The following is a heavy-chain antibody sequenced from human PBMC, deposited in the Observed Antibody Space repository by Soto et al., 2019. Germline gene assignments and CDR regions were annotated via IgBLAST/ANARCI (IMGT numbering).Heavy chain of an antibody. CDR3: ARGRECSGWYWAKTSRYY. CDR1: GGSFSGYY. J-gene: IGHJ4*02. Sequence: SETLSLTCAVYGGSFSGYYWSWIRQPPGKGLEWVGEINHSGSTNYNPSLKSRVTISVDTSKNQFSLKLSSVTAADTAVYYCARGRECSGWYWAKTSRYYWGQGTLVTVSS. CDR2: INHSGST. V-gene: IGHV4-34*01. D-gene: IGHD6-19*01.